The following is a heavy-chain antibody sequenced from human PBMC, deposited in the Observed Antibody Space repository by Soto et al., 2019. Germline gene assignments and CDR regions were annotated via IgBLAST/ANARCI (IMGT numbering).Heavy chain of an antibody. J-gene: IGHJ6*02. CDR3: ARFYYDSSGYLPSPYYYYGMDV. D-gene: IGHD3-22*01. CDR1: GYTFTTYH. V-gene: IGHV1-46*01. Sequence: ASVKVSCKASGYTFTTYHMHWVRQAPGQGLEWVGIINPSGGSTSYAHKFQGRVTMTRDTSTSTVYMELSSLRAEDTAVYYCARFYYDSSGYLPSPYYYYGMDVWGQGTTVTVSS. CDR2: INPSGGST.